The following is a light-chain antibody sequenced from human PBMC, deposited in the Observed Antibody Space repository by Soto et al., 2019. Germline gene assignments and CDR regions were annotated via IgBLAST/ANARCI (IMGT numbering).Light chain of an antibody. J-gene: IGLJ2*01. CDR1: SSNIGSNT. CDR2: SNN. V-gene: IGLV1-44*01. CDR3: AAWDDSLNGVV. Sequence: QPVLTQPPSASGTPGQRVTISCSGSSSNIGSNTVDWYQLLPGTAPKLLIYSNNQRPSGVPDRFSGSKSGTSASLAISGLQSEDEADYFCAAWDDSLNGVVFGGGTKLTVL.